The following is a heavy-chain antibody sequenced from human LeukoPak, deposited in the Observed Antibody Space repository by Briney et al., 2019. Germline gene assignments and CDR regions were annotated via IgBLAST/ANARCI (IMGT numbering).Heavy chain of an antibody. CDR2: ISWNSGSI. V-gene: IGHV3-9*01. CDR3: LLVRNYYYGMDV. D-gene: IGHD6-13*01. J-gene: IGHJ6*02. Sequence: GGSLRLSCEASGFPFSSYVMSWVRQAPGKGLEWVSGISWNSGSIGYADSVKGRFTISRDNAKNSLYLQMNSLRAEDTALYYCLLVRNYYYGMDVWGQGTTVTVSS. CDR1: GFPFSSYV.